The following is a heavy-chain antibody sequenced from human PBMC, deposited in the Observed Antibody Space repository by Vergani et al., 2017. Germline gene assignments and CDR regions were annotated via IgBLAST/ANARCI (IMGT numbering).Heavy chain of an antibody. J-gene: IGHJ3*02. D-gene: IGHD5-24*01. CDR1: GGTFSSYA. V-gene: IGHV1-69*01. CDR2: IIPIFGTA. Sequence: QVQLVQSGAEVKKPGSSVKVSCKASGGTFSSYAISWVRQAPGQGLEWMGGIIPIFGTANYAQKFQGRVTITADESTSTAHMELSSLRSEDTAVYYCAMSRDGYQSDAFDIWGQGTMVTVSS. CDR3: AMSRDGYQSDAFDI.